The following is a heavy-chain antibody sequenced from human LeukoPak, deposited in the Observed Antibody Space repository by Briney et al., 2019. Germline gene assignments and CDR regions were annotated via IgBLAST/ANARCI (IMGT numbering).Heavy chain of an antibody. CDR2: INHSGST. CDR1: GGSFSGYY. Sequence: SETLSLTCAVYGGSFSGYYWSWIRQPPGKGLEWIGEINHSGSTNYNPSLKSRVTISVDTSKNQFSLKLSSVTAADTAVYYCARDLYYGDKIGYWGQGTLVTVSS. CDR3: ARDLYYGDKIGY. D-gene: IGHD4-23*01. V-gene: IGHV4-34*01. J-gene: IGHJ4*02.